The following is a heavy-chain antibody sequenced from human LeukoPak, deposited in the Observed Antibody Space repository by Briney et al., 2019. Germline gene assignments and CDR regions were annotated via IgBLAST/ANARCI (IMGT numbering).Heavy chain of an antibody. CDR1: GGSISSYY. D-gene: IGHD3-3*01. Sequence: SETLSLTCTVSGGSISSYYWSWIRQPPGKGLEWIGYIYYSGSTNYNPSLKSRVTISVDTSKNQFSLKLSSVTAADTAVYYCVRGPLITTYYFDYWGQGTLVTVSS. J-gene: IGHJ4*02. CDR2: IYYSGST. V-gene: IGHV4-59*01. CDR3: VRGPLITTYYFDY.